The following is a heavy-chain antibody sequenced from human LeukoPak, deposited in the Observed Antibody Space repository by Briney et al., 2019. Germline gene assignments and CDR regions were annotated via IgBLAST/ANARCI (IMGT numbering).Heavy chain of an antibody. CDR2: ISGDGVST. J-gene: IGHJ4*02. CDR1: GLPIADFA. Sequence: TGGSLRLSCVASGLPIADFAMHWVRQAPGKGLEWVSLISGDGVSTFYADSVKGRFSISRDNSKNSLYLEMNSLRTEDAAMHYCAKESGKFDYWGQGTLVAVSS. CDR3: AKESGKFDY. V-gene: IGHV3-43*02.